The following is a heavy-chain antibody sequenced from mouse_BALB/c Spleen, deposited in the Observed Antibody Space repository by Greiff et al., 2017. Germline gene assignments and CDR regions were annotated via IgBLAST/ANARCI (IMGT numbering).Heavy chain of an antibody. J-gene: IGHJ4*01. Sequence: EVKLVESGGGLVKPGGSLKLSCAASGFTFSSYAMSWVRQTPEKRLEWVASISSGGSTYYPDSVKGRFTFSRDNARNILYLQMSSLRSEDTAMYYGARRGGYDGGAMDDWGQGTSVTVSS. D-gene: IGHD2-2*01. V-gene: IGHV5-6-5*01. CDR1: GFTFSSYA. CDR3: ARRGGYDGGAMDD. CDR2: ISSGGST.